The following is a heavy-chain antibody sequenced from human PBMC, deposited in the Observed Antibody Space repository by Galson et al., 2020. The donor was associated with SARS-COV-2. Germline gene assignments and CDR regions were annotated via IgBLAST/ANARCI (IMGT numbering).Heavy chain of an antibody. V-gene: IGHV3-23*01. D-gene: IGHD3-10*01. CDR3: ANGRYGSGRAGVDV. CDR2: ISGSGDRT. J-gene: IGHJ6*02. Sequence: GGSLRLSCVASGFTFGTYAMNWVRQAPGKGLEWVSGISGSGDRTNYGDSVRGRFTISRDNFENTLYLQMNSLRVEDTAVYFCANGRYGSGRAGVDVWGQGTTVIVSS. CDR1: GFTFGTYA.